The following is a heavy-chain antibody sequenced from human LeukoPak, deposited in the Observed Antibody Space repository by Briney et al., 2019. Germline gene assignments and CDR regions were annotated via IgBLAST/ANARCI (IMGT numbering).Heavy chain of an antibody. CDR1: GYTFTSYW. D-gene: IGHD3-22*01. CDR3: ARRLMYYYDTSGYDVAFDI. CDR2: IY. Sequence: GESLKIFCKGFGYTFTSYWIGWVRQMPGKGLEWMGIIYSPSFQGQGTISADKSISTAYLQWNSLKASDTAMYYCARRLMYYYDTSGYDVAFDIWGQGTMVTVSS. J-gene: IGHJ3*02. V-gene: IGHV5-51*01.